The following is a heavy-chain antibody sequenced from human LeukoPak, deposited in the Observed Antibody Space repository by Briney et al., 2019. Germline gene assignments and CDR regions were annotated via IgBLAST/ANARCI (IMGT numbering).Heavy chain of an antibody. D-gene: IGHD1-1*01. CDR3: ARALHLELHSYLDS. V-gene: IGHV1-69*13. CDR2: IIPIFGTA. Sequence: GASVTVSCKASGGTFSSYAINWVRQAPGQGLEWMGGIIPIFGTANYAQKFQGRVTITADESTSTAYMELSSLRSEDTAVYYCARALHLELHSYLDSWGQGTLVTVSS. J-gene: IGHJ4*02. CDR1: GGTFSSYA.